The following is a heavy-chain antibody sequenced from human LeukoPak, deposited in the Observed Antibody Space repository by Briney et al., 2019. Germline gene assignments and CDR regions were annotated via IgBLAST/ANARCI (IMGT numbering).Heavy chain of an antibody. CDR1: GYTFTGYY. V-gene: IGHV1-2*02. CDR2: INPNSGGT. J-gene: IGHJ5*02. D-gene: IGHD2-2*01. Sequence: ASVKVSCKASGYTFTGYYMHWVRQAPGQGLEWMGWINPNSGGTNYAQKFQGRVTMTRDTSISTAYMELSRLRSDDTAVYYCARVGRVVPAAMIWFDPWGQGTLVTVSS. CDR3: ARVGRVVPAAMIWFDP.